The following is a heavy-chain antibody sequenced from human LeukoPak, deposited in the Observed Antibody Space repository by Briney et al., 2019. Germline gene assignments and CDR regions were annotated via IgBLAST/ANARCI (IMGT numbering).Heavy chain of an antibody. Sequence: ASVKVSCKASGYTFPAYQLHWVRQAPGQGLEWMGWVNPNSGGTNYAQKFQGRVTMTRDTSISTAYMELSRLRSDDTAVYYCARGLDSSSWKRNNWFDPWGQGTLVTVSS. V-gene: IGHV1-2*02. CDR1: GYTFPAYQ. CDR2: VNPNSGGT. D-gene: IGHD6-13*01. CDR3: ARGLDSSSWKRNNWFDP. J-gene: IGHJ5*02.